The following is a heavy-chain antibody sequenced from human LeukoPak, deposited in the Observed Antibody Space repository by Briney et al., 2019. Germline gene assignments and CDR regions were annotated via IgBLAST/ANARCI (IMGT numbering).Heavy chain of an antibody. Sequence: GGSLKLSCTASGFTFSSYSMNWVRQAPGKGLEWVSSISRSSRHVYYAGSVKGRFTISRDNAKNSIYLQMNSLRAEDMAVYFCVRDLMGSGSTTAYLHHWGQGTLVTVSS. D-gene: IGHD1-1*01. CDR3: VRDLMGSGSTTAYLHH. V-gene: IGHV3-21*01. J-gene: IGHJ1*01. CDR1: GFTFSSYS. CDR2: ISRSSRHV.